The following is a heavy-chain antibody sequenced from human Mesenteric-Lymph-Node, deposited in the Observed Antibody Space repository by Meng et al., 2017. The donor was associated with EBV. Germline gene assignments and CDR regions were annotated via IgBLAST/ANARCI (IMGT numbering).Heavy chain of an antibody. J-gene: IGHJ4*02. CDR1: GFTFSAYN. V-gene: IGHV3-21*01. CDR2: ISSSGNYI. Sequence: EVQLVESGGGLVKLGGSLRLSCAASGFTFSAYNMNWVRQAPGKGLEWVSSISSSGNYIYYADSVKGRFTISRDNAKNSLYLQMNSLRAEDTAVYYCARGDQMAFYWGQGTMVTVYS. CDR3: ARGDQMAFY. D-gene: IGHD5-24*01.